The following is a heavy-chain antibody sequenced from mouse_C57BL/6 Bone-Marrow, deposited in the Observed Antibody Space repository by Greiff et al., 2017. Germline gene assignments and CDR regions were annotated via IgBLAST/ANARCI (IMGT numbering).Heavy chain of an antibody. V-gene: IGHV1-59*01. Sequence: QVQLQQPGAELVRPGTSVKLSCKASGYTFTSYWMHWVKQRPGPGLEWLGVIAPSDSYTTYNQKFKGKATLTVDTSSRTAYMQLSSLPSEDSAVCYCALRPWFAYWGQGTLVTVSA. CDR1: GYTFTSYW. CDR3: ALRPWFAY. J-gene: IGHJ3*01. CDR2: IAPSDSYT. D-gene: IGHD1-1*01.